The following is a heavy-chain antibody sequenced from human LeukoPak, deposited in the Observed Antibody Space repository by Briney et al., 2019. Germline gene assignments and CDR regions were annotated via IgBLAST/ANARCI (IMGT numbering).Heavy chain of an antibody. J-gene: IGHJ1*01. Sequence: PGGSLRLSCAASGFTFSSYAMSWVRQAPGKGLEWVSAISGSGGSTYYADSVKGRFTISRDNSKNTLYLQMNSLRAEDTAVYYXXXXXXXXXXXXXXTXXXYFQHWGQGTLVTVSS. CDR2: ISGSGGST. CDR3: XXXXXXXXXXXXXTXXXYFQH. CDR1: GFTFSSYA. V-gene: IGHV3-23*01.